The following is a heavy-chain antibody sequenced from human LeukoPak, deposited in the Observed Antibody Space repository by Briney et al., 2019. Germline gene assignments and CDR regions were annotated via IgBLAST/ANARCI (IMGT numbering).Heavy chain of an antibody. CDR3: ARGRPTYCGGDCYAVYDY. V-gene: IGHV1-46*01. CDR2: INPSGGST. CDR1: GYTFTSYY. J-gene: IGHJ4*02. Sequence: ASVKVSCKASGYTFTSYYMHWVRQAPGQGLEWMGIINPSGGSTSYAQKFQGGVTMTRDTSTSTVYMELRSLRSEDTAVYYCARGRPTYCGGDCYAVYDYWGQGTLVTVSS. D-gene: IGHD2-21*02.